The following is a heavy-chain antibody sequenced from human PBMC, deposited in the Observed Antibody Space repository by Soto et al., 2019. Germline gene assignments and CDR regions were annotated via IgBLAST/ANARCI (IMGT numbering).Heavy chain of an antibody. V-gene: IGHV3-30*04. Sequence: QVQLMESGGGVVQPGRSLRLSCAASGFTFSTYAMHWDRQAPGKGLEWVALISYDGRNKNYADSVEGRFTISRDNSKNTLSLQMNSLRAEDTAMYYCARGTTTVTTKYYFDYWGQGTLVTVSS. CDR3: ARGTTTVTTKYYFDY. J-gene: IGHJ4*02. CDR2: ISYDGRNK. D-gene: IGHD4-17*01. CDR1: GFTFSTYA.